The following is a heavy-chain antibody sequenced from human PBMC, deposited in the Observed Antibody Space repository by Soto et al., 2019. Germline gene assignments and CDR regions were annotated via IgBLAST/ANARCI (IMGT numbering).Heavy chain of an antibody. V-gene: IGHV3-7*04. Sequence: EVQLVESGGGLVQPGGSLRLSCVASGITFSSSWMTWVRQAPGKGLEWVANINQDGSDKYYVDSVKGRFTISRDNAKNSLYLQMDSLSAEDTAVYYCARDPYDSGGYAAFDIWGQGTMVSVSS. CDR3: ARDPYDSGGYAAFDI. CDR1: GITFSSSW. J-gene: IGHJ3*02. CDR2: INQDGSDK. D-gene: IGHD3-22*01.